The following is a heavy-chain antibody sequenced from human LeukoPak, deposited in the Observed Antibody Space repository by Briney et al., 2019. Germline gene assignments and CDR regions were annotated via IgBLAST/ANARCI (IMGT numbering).Heavy chain of an antibody. Sequence: ASVNVSCKASGYTFTSYDINWVRQATGQGLEWMGWMNPNSGNTGYAQKFQGRVTMTRNTSISTAYMELSSLRSEDTAVYYCAREFLPDTAKFQVGYWGQGTLVTVSS. CDR2: MNPNSGNT. J-gene: IGHJ1*01. D-gene: IGHD5-18*01. CDR3: AREFLPDTAKFQVGY. V-gene: IGHV1-8*01. CDR1: GYTFTSYD.